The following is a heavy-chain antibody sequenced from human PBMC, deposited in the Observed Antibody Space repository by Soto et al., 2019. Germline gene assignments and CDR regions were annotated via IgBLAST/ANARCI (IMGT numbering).Heavy chain of an antibody. CDR1: GYTFTSYY. D-gene: IGHD3-3*01. CDR3: ARDTYGITVPPGAFDI. V-gene: IGHV1-46*01. Sequence: ASVKVSCKASGYTFTSYYMHWVRQAPGQGLEWMGIINPGGGSTSYAQKFQGRVTMTRDTSTSTVYMELSSLRSEDTAVYYCARDTYGITVPPGAFDIWGQGTMVTVSS. CDR2: INPGGGST. J-gene: IGHJ3*02.